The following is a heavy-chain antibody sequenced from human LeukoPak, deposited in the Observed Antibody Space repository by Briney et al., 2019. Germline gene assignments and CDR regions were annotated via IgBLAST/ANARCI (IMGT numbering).Heavy chain of an antibody. V-gene: IGHV3-23*01. CDR1: GFTFSSYA. J-gene: IGHJ6*02. Sequence: GGSLRLSCAASGFTFSSYAMSWVRQAPGKGLEWVSAISGSGGSTYYADSVKGRFTISRDNSKNTLYLQMNSLRAEDTAIYYCAKSHIVVVPAAKPNAGGMDVWGQGTTVTVSS. CDR3: AKSHIVVVPAAKPNAGGMDV. D-gene: IGHD2-2*02. CDR2: ISGSGGST.